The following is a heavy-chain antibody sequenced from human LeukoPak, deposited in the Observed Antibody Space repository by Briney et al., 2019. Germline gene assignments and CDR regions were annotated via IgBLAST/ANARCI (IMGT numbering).Heavy chain of an antibody. D-gene: IGHD6-13*01. CDR1: GGSFSGYY. Sequence: PSETLSLTCAVYGGSFSGYYWSWIRQPPGKGLEWIGEINHSGSTNYNPSLKSRVTISVDTSKNQFSLKLSSVTAADTAVYYCARSLGGRGSSWFDYWGQGTLVTVSS. J-gene: IGHJ4*02. V-gene: IGHV4-34*01. CDR3: ARSLGGRGSSWFDY. CDR2: INHSGST.